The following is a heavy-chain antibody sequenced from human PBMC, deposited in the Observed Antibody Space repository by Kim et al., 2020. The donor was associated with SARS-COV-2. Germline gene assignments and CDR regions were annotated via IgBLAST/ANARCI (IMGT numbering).Heavy chain of an antibody. J-gene: IGHJ2*01. CDR2: ST. D-gene: IGHD5-18*01. V-gene: IGHV4-34*01. Sequence: STNYNPSLKSRVTISVDTSKNQFSLKLSSVTAADTAVYYCAREVDTAMVLDLWGRGTLVTVSS. CDR3: AREVDTAMVLDL.